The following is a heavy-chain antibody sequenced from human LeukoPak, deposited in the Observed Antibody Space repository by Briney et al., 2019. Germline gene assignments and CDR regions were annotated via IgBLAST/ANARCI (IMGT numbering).Heavy chain of an antibody. D-gene: IGHD2-15*01. CDR1: GYTFTGYY. CDR2: IIPIFGTA. CDR3: ARSLVLPYYYYYMDV. V-gene: IGHV1-69*13. Sequence: GASVKVSCKASGYTFTGYYMHWVRQAPGQGLEWMGWIIPIFGTANYAQKFQGRVTITADESTSTAYMELSSLRSEDTAVYYCARSLVLPYYYYYMDVWGKGTTVTISS. J-gene: IGHJ6*03.